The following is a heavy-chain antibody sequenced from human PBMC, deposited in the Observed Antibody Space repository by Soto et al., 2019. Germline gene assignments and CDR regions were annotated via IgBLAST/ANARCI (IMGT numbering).Heavy chain of an antibody. V-gene: IGHV4-4*07. CDR3: VRDGTKTLPDWFDH. D-gene: IGHD1-1*01. J-gene: IGHJ5*02. Sequence: TGSLSLTRTVSDASISGFYWGWIRNSAGNGLERIGRIYATGTTDYNPSLKSLVIVSVDTSKKQFFLKLRSVTAADTAVYYCVRDGTKTLPDWFDHWGQGNSVTVSS. CDR1: DASISGFY. CDR2: IYATGTT.